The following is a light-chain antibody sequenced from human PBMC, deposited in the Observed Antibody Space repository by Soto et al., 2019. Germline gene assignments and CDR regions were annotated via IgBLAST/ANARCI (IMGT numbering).Light chain of an antibody. CDR3: QQFHNWPWT. CDR1: QCVSSN. CDR2: GAS. Sequence: EIVMTHSPATLSVSPGERATLSCRASQCVSSNLAWYQQKPGQAPRLLIYGASNRATGVPARFSGSGSGTEFTLTISSLLSEDFAVYYCQQFHNWPWTFGQGTKV. V-gene: IGKV3-15*01. J-gene: IGKJ1*01.